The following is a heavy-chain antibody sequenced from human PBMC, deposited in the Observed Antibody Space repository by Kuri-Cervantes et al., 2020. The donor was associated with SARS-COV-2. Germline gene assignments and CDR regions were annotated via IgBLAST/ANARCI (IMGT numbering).Heavy chain of an antibody. D-gene: IGHD3-3*01. CDR1: GFTFRNYG. J-gene: IGHJ4*02. V-gene: IGHV3-30*02. CDR2: TRYDGHSE. CDR3: AKSNPHSDYYFDY. Sequence: GESLKISCALSGFTFRNYGMHWVRLAPGKGLEWMAFTRYDGHSEDYADSVKGRFTVSRDNSKNTLYLQMNSLTTEDTAVYYCAKSNPHSDYYFDYWGQGTLVTVSS.